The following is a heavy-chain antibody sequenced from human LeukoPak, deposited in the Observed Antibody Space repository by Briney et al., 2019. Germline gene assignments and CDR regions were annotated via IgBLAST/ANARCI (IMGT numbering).Heavy chain of an antibody. CDR1: GFTFSSYA. CDR2: IWYDGSNK. CDR3: ARDPDGGSSSSDY. Sequence: GGSLRLSCAASGFTFSSYAMHWVRQAPGKGLEWVAVIWYDGSNKYYADSVKGRFTISRDNSKNTLYLQMNSLRAEDTAVYYCARDPDGGSSSSDYWGQGTLVTVSS. J-gene: IGHJ4*02. V-gene: IGHV3-33*08. D-gene: IGHD1-26*01.